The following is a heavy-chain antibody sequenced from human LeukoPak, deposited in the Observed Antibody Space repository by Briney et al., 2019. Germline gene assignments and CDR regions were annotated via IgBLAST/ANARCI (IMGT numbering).Heavy chain of an antibody. V-gene: IGHV4-4*07. J-gene: IGHJ4*02. CDR1: GGSISSYY. D-gene: IGHD2-2*01. Sequence: SETLSLTCTVPGGSISSYYWSWIRQPAGKGLEWIGRIYTSGSTNYNPSLKSRVTMSVDASKNQFSLKLSSVTAADTAVYYCARGIVVVPAAVYYFDYWGQGTLVTVSS. CDR3: ARGIVVVPAAVYYFDY. CDR2: IYTSGST.